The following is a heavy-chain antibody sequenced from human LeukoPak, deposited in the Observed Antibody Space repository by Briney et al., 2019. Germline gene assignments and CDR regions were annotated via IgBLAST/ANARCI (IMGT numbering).Heavy chain of an antibody. CDR3: ARDLITVTKGFDI. CDR2: ISYIGST. J-gene: IGHJ3*02. V-gene: IGHV4-59*11. Sequence: SETLSLTCAVSTDSISSHYWSWIRQPPGKGLEWIGYISYIGSTNYNPSLKGRVTISIDTSKNQFSLKLRSVTAADTAVYYCARDLITVTKGFDIWGQGTMVSVSS. D-gene: IGHD4-17*01. CDR1: TDSISSHY.